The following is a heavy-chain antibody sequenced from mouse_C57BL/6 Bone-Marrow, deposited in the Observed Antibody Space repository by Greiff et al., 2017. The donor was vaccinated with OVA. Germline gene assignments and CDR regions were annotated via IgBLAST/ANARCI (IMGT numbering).Heavy chain of an antibody. CDR1: SYTFTSYT. Sequence: QVQLQQSGAELARPGASVKMSCKASSYTFTSYTMHWVKQRPGQGLEWIGYINPSSGYTKYNQKFKDKATLTADKSSSTAYMQQSSLTSEDSAVYYCAPLITTVVAPFAYWGQGTLVTVSA. CDR2: INPSSGYT. V-gene: IGHV1-4*01. CDR3: APLITTVVAPFAY. D-gene: IGHD1-1*01. J-gene: IGHJ3*01.